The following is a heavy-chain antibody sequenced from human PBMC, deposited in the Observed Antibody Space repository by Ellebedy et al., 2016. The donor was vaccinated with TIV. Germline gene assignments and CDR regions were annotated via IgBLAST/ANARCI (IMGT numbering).Heavy chain of an antibody. CDR3: ARVNVVRQYGMDV. Sequence: PEGSLRLSCAASGFTFSSYTMTWVRQSPGKGLEWVSSLSGNSSFVYYVESVKGRFTISRDNAKNSVDLQMNFLRDEDTAVYYCARVNVVRQYGMDVWGPGTTVTVSS. CDR2: LSGNSSFV. D-gene: IGHD3-10*02. J-gene: IGHJ6*02. CDR1: GFTFSSYT. V-gene: IGHV3-21*06.